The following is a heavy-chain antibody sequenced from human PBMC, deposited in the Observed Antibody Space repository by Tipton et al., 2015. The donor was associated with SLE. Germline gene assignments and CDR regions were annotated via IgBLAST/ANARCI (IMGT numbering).Heavy chain of an antibody. Sequence: TLSLTCTVSGGSISSTSYYWGWIRQPPGKGLEWVGGIYYTGSTYYNASLKSRVTILVDTSKNQFSLKLSSVTAADTAVYYCACDSNGSSENFYFRGPDFRGQGTLVTVSS. V-gene: IGHV4-39*07. D-gene: IGHD3-22*01. CDR1: GGSISSTSYY. J-gene: IGHJ4*02. CDR3: ACDSNGSSENFYFRGPDF. CDR2: IYYTGST.